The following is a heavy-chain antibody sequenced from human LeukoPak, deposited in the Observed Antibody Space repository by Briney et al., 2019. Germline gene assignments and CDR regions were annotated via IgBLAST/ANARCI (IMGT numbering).Heavy chain of an antibody. D-gene: IGHD5-18*01. CDR3: ARGYNYGAHYWFDY. CDR1: DGSINIYY. Sequence: TSETLSLTCTVSDGSINIYYWSWIRQAPGKGLEWIGYIYNSGSTNYNPSLRRRVTISMDTSKIQFSLRLTSVTAADTAMYYCARGYNYGAHYWFDYWGQGTLVTVSS. CDR2: IYNSGST. V-gene: IGHV4-59*01. J-gene: IGHJ4*02.